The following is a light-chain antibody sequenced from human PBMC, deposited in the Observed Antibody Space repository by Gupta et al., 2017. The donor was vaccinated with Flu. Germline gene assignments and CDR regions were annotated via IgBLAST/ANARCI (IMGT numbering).Light chain of an antibody. Sequence: PSSLSSSVCDRVTITGPASQRISHYLNWYLPKPRQAPKHLLYAASSLQSGVPSRFSASFSGTDSTLTITRPQPNHLANYSAPQSYRTLLTFGQGTQLEIK. V-gene: IGKV1-39*01. CDR3: PQSYRTLLT. J-gene: IGKJ5*01. CDR2: AAS. CDR1: QRISHY.